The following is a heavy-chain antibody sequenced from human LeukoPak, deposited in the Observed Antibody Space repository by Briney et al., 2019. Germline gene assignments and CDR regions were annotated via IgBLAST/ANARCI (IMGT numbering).Heavy chain of an antibody. CDR1: CGSFRGYY. J-gene: IGHJ4*02. Sequence: PSETLALTCAVYCGSFRGYYWSWIRQPPGKGLEWIGEINHSGSTNYNPSLKSRVTISVDTSKNQFSPKLSSVTAADTAVYYCAGLVVPAAIFDYWGQGTLVTVSS. D-gene: IGHD2-2*02. CDR3: AGLVVPAAIFDY. CDR2: INHSGST. V-gene: IGHV4-34*01.